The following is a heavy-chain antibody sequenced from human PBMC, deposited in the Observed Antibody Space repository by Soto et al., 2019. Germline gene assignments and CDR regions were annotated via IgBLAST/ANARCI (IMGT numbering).Heavy chain of an antibody. Sequence: GESLKISCAASGFIFSSYAMSWVRQAPGKELEWVSAISGSDGSTYYADSVKGRFTISRDNSRNTLYLQMNSLRAEDTAVYYCAKDGVAHIPLYTSGSSYDHWGQGTLVTV. V-gene: IGHV3-23*01. CDR2: ISGSDGST. D-gene: IGHD3-22*01. CDR3: AKDGVAHIPLYTSGSSYDH. J-gene: IGHJ4*02. CDR1: GFIFSSYA.